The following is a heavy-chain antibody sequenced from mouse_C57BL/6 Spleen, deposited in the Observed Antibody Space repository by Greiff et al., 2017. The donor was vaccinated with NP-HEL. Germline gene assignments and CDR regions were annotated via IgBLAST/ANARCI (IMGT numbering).Heavy chain of an antibody. CDR2: INPSTGGT. D-gene: IGHD4-1*01. Sequence: EVQLQQSGPELVKPGASVKISCKASGYSFTGYYMNWVKQSPEKSLEWIGEINPSTGGTTYNQKFKAKATLTVDKSSSTAYMQLKSLTSEDSAVYYCAMEMGSAWFAYWGQGTLVTVSA. J-gene: IGHJ3*01. V-gene: IGHV1-42*01. CDR3: AMEMGSAWFAY. CDR1: GYSFTGYY.